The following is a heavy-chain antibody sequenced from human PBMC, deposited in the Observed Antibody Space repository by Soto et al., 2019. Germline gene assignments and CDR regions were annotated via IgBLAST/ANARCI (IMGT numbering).Heavy chain of an antibody. CDR3: AKGFIVVVTAIRPDDNFDV. CDR2: ISGSGGTT. D-gene: IGHD2-21*02. Sequence: GGSLRLSCAASGFTFNTYAMNWVRQAPGKGLEWVASISGSGGTTYYADSVKGRFTVSRDTSKNTLFLQMNSLSAEDTAVYYCAKGFIVVVTAIRPDDNFDVWGQGTMVTV. J-gene: IGHJ3*01. V-gene: IGHV3-23*01. CDR1: GFTFNTYA.